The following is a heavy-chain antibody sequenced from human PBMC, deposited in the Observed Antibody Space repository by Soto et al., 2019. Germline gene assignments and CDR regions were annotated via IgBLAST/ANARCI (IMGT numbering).Heavy chain of an antibody. CDR2: IIPIFGTA. CDR3: ARELVVRGVIRGYYFDY. J-gene: IGHJ4*02. D-gene: IGHD3-10*01. V-gene: IGHV1-69*01. Sequence: QVQLVQSGAEVKKPGSSVKVSCKASGGTFSSYAISWVRQAPGHGLEWMGGIIPIFGTANYAQKFQGRVTITADESTSTAYMELSSLRSDDTAVYYCARELVVRGVIRGYYFDYWGQGTLVTVSS. CDR1: GGTFSSYA.